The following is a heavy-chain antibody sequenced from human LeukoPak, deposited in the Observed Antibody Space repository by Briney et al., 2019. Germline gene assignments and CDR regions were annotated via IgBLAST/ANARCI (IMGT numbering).Heavy chain of an antibody. CDR3: ARSYGSGYYLDY. CDR1: GYTFTSYY. V-gene: IGHV1-46*01. Sequence: ASVKVSCEASGYTFTSYYMHWVRQAPGQGLEWMGIINPSGGSTSYAQKFQGRVTMTRDTSTSTVYMELSSLRSEDTAVYYCARSYGSGYYLDYWGQGTLVTVSS. CDR2: INPSGGST. J-gene: IGHJ4*02. D-gene: IGHD3-10*01.